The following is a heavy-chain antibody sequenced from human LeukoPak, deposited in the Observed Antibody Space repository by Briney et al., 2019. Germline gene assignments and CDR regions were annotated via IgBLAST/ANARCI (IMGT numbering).Heavy chain of an antibody. J-gene: IGHJ4*02. Sequence: PGGSLRLSCAASGFTFSSYAMTWVRQAPGKWLEWVSAISGSGGSTYYADSVKGRFTISRDNSKNTLYLQMNSLRAEDTAVYYCAKDLRIVDTAMVRALDYWGQGTLVTVSS. CDR1: GFTFSSYA. D-gene: IGHD5-18*01. V-gene: IGHV3-23*01. CDR2: ISGSGGST. CDR3: AKDLRIVDTAMVRALDY.